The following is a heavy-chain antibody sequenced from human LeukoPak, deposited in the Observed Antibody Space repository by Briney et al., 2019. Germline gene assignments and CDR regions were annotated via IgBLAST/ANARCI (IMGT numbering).Heavy chain of an antibody. CDR3: ARDCWGIKVMDGFDN. D-gene: IGHD2-8*01. V-gene: IGHV3-7*01. CDR1: GFTFSTYY. J-gene: IGHJ4*02. Sequence: GGSLRLSCAASGFTFSTYYMSWVRQAPGKGLEWVANIKQDGSEKKYADSVKGRFTISRDNAKNSLYLQMNSLRVEDTALYYCARDCWGIKVMDGFDNWGQGTLVTVSS. CDR2: IKQDGSEK.